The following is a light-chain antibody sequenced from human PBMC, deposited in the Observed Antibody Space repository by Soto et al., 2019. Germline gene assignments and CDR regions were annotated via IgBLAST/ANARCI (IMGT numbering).Light chain of an antibody. CDR1: QSVSSS. J-gene: IGKJ5*01. CDR3: QQYNNWLPIT. CDR2: AAS. V-gene: IGKV3D-15*01. Sequence: DIVMTQSPATLSVSPGERATLSCRASQSVSSSLAWYQQKPGQAPRLLIYAASTRATGIPARFSGSGSGTEFTLTISSLQSEDFAVYYCQQYNNWLPITFGQGTRLEIK.